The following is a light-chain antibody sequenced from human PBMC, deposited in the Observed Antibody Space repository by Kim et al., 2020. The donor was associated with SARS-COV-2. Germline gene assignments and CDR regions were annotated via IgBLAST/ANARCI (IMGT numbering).Light chain of an antibody. J-gene: IGKJ1*01. Sequence: AHVEDRVTITRRASQNIANSLAWYQQKPGTVPKVLIYGASTLQTGVPSRFSGSGSGTEFTLTIGSLQTEDVATYYCQKYNSAPWTFGPGTKVDIK. CDR3: QKYNSAPWT. CDR1: QNIANS. CDR2: GAS. V-gene: IGKV1-27*01.